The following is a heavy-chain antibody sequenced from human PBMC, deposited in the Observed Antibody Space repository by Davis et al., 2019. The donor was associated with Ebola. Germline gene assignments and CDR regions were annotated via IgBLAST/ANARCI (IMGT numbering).Heavy chain of an antibody. D-gene: IGHD6-6*01. J-gene: IGHJ6*02. Sequence: GGSLRLSCAASGFTFSSYWMTWVRQAPGRGLEWVSTTSSGGSTTYYADSVKGRFTISRDNAKNSLYLQMNSLRAEDTAVYYCARSSIAARPGYYYGMDVWGQGTTVTVSS. CDR1: GFTFSSYW. CDR3: ARSSIAARPGYYYGMDV. V-gene: IGHV3-48*04. CDR2: TSSGGSTT.